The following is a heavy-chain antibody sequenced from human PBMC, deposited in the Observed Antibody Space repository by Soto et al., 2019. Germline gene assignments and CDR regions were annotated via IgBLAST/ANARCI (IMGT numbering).Heavy chain of an antibody. J-gene: IGHJ4*02. CDR3: VKHQVSLVRGISPFDY. CDR2: ISSSGAFT. V-gene: IGHV3-23*01. CDR1: GFAFDSHD. D-gene: IGHD3-10*01. Sequence: GGSLRLSCTASGFAFDSHDFNCVRQAPGKGLEWVSTISSSGAFTYHADSVRGRLTISRDNSKNTVYLQMNSLRAEDTAVYYCVKHQVSLVRGISPFDYWGQGALVTVSS.